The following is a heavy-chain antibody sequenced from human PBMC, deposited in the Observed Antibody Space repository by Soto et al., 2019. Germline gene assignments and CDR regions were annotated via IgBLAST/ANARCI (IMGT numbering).Heavy chain of an antibody. Sequence: ASVKVSCKASGYTFTSYGISWVRQAPGQGLEWMGWISAYNGKTNYAQKLQGRVTMTTDTSTSTAYMELRSLRSDDTAVYYCAFRCSGGSCPRDAFDIWGQGTMVTVSS. V-gene: IGHV1-18*01. D-gene: IGHD2-15*01. CDR2: ISAYNGKT. CDR3: AFRCSGGSCPRDAFDI. J-gene: IGHJ3*02. CDR1: GYTFTSYG.